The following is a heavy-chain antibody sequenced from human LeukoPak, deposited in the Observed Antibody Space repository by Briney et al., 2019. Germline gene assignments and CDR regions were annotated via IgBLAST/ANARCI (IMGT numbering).Heavy chain of an antibody. CDR2: ISAYNGNT. CDR3: ARAGYCSGGSCLVEAFDI. CDR1: GYTFTSYG. V-gene: IGHV1-18*01. Sequence: AASVKVSCNVSGYTFTSYGISWVRQAPGQGLDWMGWISAYNGNTNYAQKLQGRVTMTTHTSTSTAYMELRSLRSDDTAVYYCARAGYCSGGSCLVEAFDIWGQGTMVTVSS. D-gene: IGHD2-15*01. J-gene: IGHJ3*02.